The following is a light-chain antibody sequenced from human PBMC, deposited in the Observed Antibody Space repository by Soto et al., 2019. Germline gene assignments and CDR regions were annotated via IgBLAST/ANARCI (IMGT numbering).Light chain of an antibody. V-gene: IGKV1-39*01. CDR2: AAS. CDR1: QSISSY. CDR3: QQSYSTPYT. J-gene: IGKJ2*01. Sequence: DIQMTQSRSSLSASVGDRVIITCRASQSISSYLNWYQQKPGKAPKLLIYAASSLQSGVPSRFSGSGSGTDLTLTISSLQPEDFATYYGQQSYSTPYTFGQGTKLEIK.